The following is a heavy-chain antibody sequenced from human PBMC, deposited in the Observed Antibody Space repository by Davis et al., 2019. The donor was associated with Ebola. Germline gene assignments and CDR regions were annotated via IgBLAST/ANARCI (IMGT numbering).Heavy chain of an antibody. Sequence: PGGSLRLSCAASGFTFSSYGMHWVRQAPGKGLEWVAVIWYDGSNKYYADSVKGRFTISRDNSKNTLYLQMNSLRAEDTAVYYCARDRSWNYVYWFDPWGQGTLVTVSS. D-gene: IGHD1-7*01. J-gene: IGHJ5*02. CDR2: IWYDGSNK. CDR3: ARDRSWNYVYWFDP. CDR1: GFTFSSYG. V-gene: IGHV3-33*01.